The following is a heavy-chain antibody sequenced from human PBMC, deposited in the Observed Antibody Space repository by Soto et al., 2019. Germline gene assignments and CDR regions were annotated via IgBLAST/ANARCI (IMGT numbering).Heavy chain of an antibody. CDR2: IWYDGSNK. V-gene: IGHV3-33*01. CDR1: GFTFSSYG. D-gene: IGHD6-19*01. CDR3: ASNLWGSSGWYDYFDY. Sequence: GGSLRLSCAASGFTFSSYGMHWVRQAPGKGLEWVAVIWYDGSNKYYADSVKGRFTISRDNSKNTLYLQMNSLRAEDTAVYYCASNLWGSSGWYDYFDYWGQGTLVTVSS. J-gene: IGHJ4*02.